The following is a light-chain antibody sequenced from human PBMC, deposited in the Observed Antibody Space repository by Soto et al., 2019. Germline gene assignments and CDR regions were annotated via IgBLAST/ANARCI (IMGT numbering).Light chain of an antibody. CDR3: QQYSKWPST. J-gene: IGKJ3*01. CDR1: QSVSSN. CDR2: GTS. Sequence: EIVMTQSPASLSVSPGERATLSFRASQSVSSNLVWYQQKPGQSPRLLIYGTSTRATGIPARFSGSGSGTEFTLTISSLQSEDFAVYYCQQYSKWPSTFGPGTKVDIK. V-gene: IGKV3-15*01.